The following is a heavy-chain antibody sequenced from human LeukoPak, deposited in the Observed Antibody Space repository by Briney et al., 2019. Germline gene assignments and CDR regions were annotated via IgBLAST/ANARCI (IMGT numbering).Heavy chain of an antibody. V-gene: IGHV1-69*13. CDR1: GGTFSSYA. D-gene: IGHD3-22*01. CDR2: IIPIFGTA. Sequence: SVKVSCTASGGTFSSYAISWARQAPGQGLEWMGGIIPIFGTANYAQKFQGRVTITADESTSTAYMELSSLRSEDTAVYYCARLAYYYDGSGYYPGEYYFDYWGQGTLVTVSS. J-gene: IGHJ4*02. CDR3: ARLAYYYDGSGYYPGEYYFDY.